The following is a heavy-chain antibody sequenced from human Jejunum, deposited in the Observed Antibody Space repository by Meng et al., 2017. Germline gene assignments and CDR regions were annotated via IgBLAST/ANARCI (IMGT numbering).Heavy chain of an antibody. Sequence: GGSLRLSCAASGFTFSSYAMSWVRQAPGKGLEWVSGITCSGDSTYYADSVKGRFTIARDNSKNTVYLQMNSLRAEDTSLYYCAKGSRLSGWYFYAWGQGTRVTVSS. CDR1: GFTFSSYA. V-gene: IGHV3-23*01. D-gene: IGHD6-19*01. CDR3: AKGSRLSGWYFYA. J-gene: IGHJ4*02. CDR2: ITCSGDST.